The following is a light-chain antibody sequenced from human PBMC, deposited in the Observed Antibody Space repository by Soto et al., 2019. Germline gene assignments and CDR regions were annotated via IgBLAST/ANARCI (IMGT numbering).Light chain of an antibody. CDR2: DAY. J-gene: IGKJ1*01. CDR3: QQRSSWPRT. CDR1: QSISSK. Sequence: EIVLTQSPATLSLSPGERATLSCRASQSISSKLGWYQQKPGQAPRLLIYDAYNRATDIPARFSGSGSGTDCTLIIGSLEPEDYAVYYCQQRSSWPRTFGQGTKVEIK. V-gene: IGKV3-11*01.